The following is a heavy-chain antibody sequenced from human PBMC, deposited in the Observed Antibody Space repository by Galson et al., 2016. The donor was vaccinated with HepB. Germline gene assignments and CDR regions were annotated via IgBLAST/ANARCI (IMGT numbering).Heavy chain of an antibody. Sequence: TLSLTCAVSRVSITTDGYAWTWIRQAPGKGLEWIGYIFYGGNTYYKTSPKRRVTIHLDTSKNHFSLKLTYVTAAETALYYCARCVRGYDRYYFDSWGQGTLVSVSS. V-gene: IGHV4-30-2*01. D-gene: IGHD5-12*01. J-gene: IGHJ4*02. CDR1: RVSITTDGYA. CDR2: IFYGGNT. CDR3: ARCVRGYDRYYFDS.